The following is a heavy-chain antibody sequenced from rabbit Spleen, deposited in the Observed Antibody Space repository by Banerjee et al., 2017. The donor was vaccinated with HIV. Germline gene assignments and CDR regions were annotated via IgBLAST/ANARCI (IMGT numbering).Heavy chain of an antibody. Sequence: QSLEESGGGLVKPGASLTLNCTASGFDLSDYYYMCGVRQAPGKGLGWIACICAGNRESTYYANGAKGPFTNSETSATTVTLQMTSLTAADTATHFCAREPLIAGRAYYYLWGPGTLVTVS. V-gene: IGHV1S40*01. CDR3: AREPLIAGRAYYYL. D-gene: IGHD1-1*01. J-gene: IGHJ4*01. CDR2: ICAGNREST. CDR1: GFDLSDYYY.